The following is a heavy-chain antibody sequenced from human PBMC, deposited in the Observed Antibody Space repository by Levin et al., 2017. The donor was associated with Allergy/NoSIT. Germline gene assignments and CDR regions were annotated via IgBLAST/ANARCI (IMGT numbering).Heavy chain of an antibody. V-gene: IGHV3-49*03. CDR3: TRDPPRITMVRGVIIMVPSPAPHFDY. Sequence: GGSLRLSCTASGFTFGDYAMSWFRQAPGKGLEWVGFIRSKAYGGTTEYAASVKGRFTISRDDSKSIAYLQMNSLKTEDTAVYYCTRDPPRITMVRGVIIMVPSPAPHFDYWGQGTLVTVSS. J-gene: IGHJ4*02. CDR1: GFTFGDYA. CDR2: IRSKAYGGTT. D-gene: IGHD3-10*01.